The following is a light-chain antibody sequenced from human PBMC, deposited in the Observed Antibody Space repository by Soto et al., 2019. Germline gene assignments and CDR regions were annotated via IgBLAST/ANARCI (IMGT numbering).Light chain of an antibody. CDR1: QSMSSW. V-gene: IGKV1-5*01. Sequence: DIQMTQSPSTLSASVGDRVTITCRASQSMSSWLAWYQQKPGKAPKLLIYDASSLESGVPSRFSGSGSGTEFTLTISILQPDDFATYYCQQYNSYSEWTFGQGTKVEIK. CDR3: QQYNSYSEWT. CDR2: DAS. J-gene: IGKJ1*01.